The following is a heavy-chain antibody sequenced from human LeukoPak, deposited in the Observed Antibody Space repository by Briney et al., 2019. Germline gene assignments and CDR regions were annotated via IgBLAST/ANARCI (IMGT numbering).Heavy chain of an antibody. CDR3: AKDGGEYYDILTGYYPRLYYMDV. CDR1: GFTFDDYG. V-gene: IGHV3-23*01. CDR2: ISGSGGST. J-gene: IGHJ6*03. D-gene: IGHD3-9*01. Sequence: PGGSLRLSCAASGFTFDDYGLSWVRHAPGKGLEWVSAISGSGGSTYYADSVKGRFTISRDNSKNTLYLQMNSLRAEDTAVYYCAKDGGEYYDILTGYYPRLYYMDVWGKGTTVTISS.